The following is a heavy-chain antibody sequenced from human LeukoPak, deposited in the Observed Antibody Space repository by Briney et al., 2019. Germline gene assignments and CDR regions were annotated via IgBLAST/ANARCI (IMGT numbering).Heavy chain of an antibody. CDR1: GGSISSYY. J-gene: IGHJ4*02. Sequence: PSETLSLTCTVSGGSISSYYWSWIRQPPGKGLEWIGYIYYSGSANYNPSLKSRVTISVDTSKNQFSLRLSSVTAADTAVYYCARVRGGSGWSTRPYYFDYWGQGTLVTVSS. CDR3: ARVRGGSGWSTRPYYFDY. CDR2: IYYSGSA. V-gene: IGHV4-59*01. D-gene: IGHD6-19*01.